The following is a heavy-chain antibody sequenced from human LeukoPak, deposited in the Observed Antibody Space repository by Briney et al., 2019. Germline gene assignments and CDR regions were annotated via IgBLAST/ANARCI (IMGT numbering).Heavy chain of an antibody. J-gene: IGHJ4*02. CDR2: IWYDGSNK. D-gene: IGHD3-3*01. Sequence: GGSLRLSCAASGFTFSSYGMHWVRQAPGKGLEWVAIIWYDGSNKYYADSVKGRFTISRDNSKNTLNLQTNSLRAEDTAVYYCVRDRGYYGDYWGQGTLVTVSS. CDR3: VRDRGYYGDY. V-gene: IGHV3-33*01. CDR1: GFTFSSYG.